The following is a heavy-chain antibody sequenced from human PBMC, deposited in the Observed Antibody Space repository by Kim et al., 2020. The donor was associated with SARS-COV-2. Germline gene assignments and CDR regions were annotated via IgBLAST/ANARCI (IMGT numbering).Heavy chain of an antibody. J-gene: IGHJ6*02. Sequence: SVKVSCKASGGTFSSYAISWVRQAPGQGLEWMGGIIPIFGTANYAQKFQGRVTITADESTSTAYMELSSLRSEDTAVYYCAKGGCSSSYYYYGMDVWGQGTTVTVSS. D-gene: IGHD6-13*01. CDR1: GGTFSSYA. CDR2: IIPIFGTA. V-gene: IGHV1-69*13. CDR3: AKGGCSSSYYYYGMDV.